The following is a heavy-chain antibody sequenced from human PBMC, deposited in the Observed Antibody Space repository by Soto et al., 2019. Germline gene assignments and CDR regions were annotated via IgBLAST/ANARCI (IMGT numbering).Heavy chain of an antibody. J-gene: IGHJ5*02. CDR3: ATKLLWFGELLGPLDP. CDR1: EYTLTELS. CDR2: SDPEDGET. D-gene: IGHD3-10*01. Sequence: GASVKVSCKVFEYTLTELSMHWVRQAPGKGLEWMGGSDPEDGETIYAQKFQGRVTMTEDTSTDTAYMELSSLRSEDTAVYYCATKLLWFGELLGPLDPWGQGTLVTVSS. V-gene: IGHV1-24*01.